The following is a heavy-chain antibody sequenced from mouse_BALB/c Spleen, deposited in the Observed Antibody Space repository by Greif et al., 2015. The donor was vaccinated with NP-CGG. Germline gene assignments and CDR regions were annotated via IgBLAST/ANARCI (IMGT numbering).Heavy chain of an antibody. J-gene: IGHJ4*01. Sequence: EVHLVESGGGLVKPGGSLKLSCAASGFTFSSYAMSWVRQTPEKRLEWVASISSGGSTYYPDSVKGRFTISRDNARNILYLQMSSLRSEDTAMYYCVYGYDDAMDYWGQGTSVTVSS. CDR3: VYGYDDAMDY. CDR1: GFTFSSYA. CDR2: ISSGGST. D-gene: IGHD2-2*01. V-gene: IGHV5-6-5*01.